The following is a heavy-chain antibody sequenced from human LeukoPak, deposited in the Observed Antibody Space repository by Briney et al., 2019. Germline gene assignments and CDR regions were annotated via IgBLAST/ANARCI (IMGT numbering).Heavy chain of an antibody. J-gene: IGHJ6*02. D-gene: IGHD1-26*01. CDR1: GGSISIGSYY. CDR3: ARGLGGSYYYYYGMDV. Sequence: SETLSLTCTVSGGSISIGSYYWSWIRQPAGTGLEWIGRIYTSGSTNYNPSLKSRVTISVDTSKNQFSLKLSSVTAADTAVYYCARGLGGSYYYYYGMDVWGQGTTVTVSS. V-gene: IGHV4-61*02. CDR2: IYTSGST.